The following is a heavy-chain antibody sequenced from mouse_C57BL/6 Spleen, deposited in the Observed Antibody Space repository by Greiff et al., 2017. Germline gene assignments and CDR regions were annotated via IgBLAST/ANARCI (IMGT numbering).Heavy chain of an antibody. V-gene: IGHV1-81*01. Sequence: QVQLQQSGAELARPGASVKLSCKASGYTFTSYGISWVKQRTGQGLEWIGEIYPRSGNTYYNEKFKGKATLTADKSSSTAYMELRSLTSEDSAVDFCARADSNYVYAMDYWGQGTSVTVSS. CDR3: ARADSNYVYAMDY. CDR2: IYPRSGNT. J-gene: IGHJ4*01. CDR1: GYTFTSYG. D-gene: IGHD2-5*01.